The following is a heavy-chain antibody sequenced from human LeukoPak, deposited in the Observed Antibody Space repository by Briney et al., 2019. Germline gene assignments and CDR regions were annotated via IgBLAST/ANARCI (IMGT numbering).Heavy chain of an antibody. CDR1: GFTFSSYG. CDR3: ARGFTVSTLDY. CDR2: ISGSGGST. J-gene: IGHJ4*02. V-gene: IGHV3-23*01. Sequence: GGTLRLSCAASGFTFSSYGMSWVRQAPGKGLEWVSAISGSGGSTYYADSVKGRFTISRDNSKNTLYLQMNSLRAEDTAVYYCARGFTVSTLDYWGQGTLVTVSS. D-gene: IGHD4-17*01.